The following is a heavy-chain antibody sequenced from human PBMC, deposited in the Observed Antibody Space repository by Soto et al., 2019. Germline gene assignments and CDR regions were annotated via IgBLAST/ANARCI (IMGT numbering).Heavy chain of an antibody. D-gene: IGHD6-19*01. Sequence: EGSLRLSCAASGFTFSSYGMHWVRQAPGKGLEWVAVIWYDGSNKYYADSVKGRFTISRDNSKNTLYLQMNSLRAEDTAVYYCAREVGSGWFDYWGQGTLVTVSS. CDR3: AREVGSGWFDY. J-gene: IGHJ4*02. V-gene: IGHV3-33*01. CDR2: IWYDGSNK. CDR1: GFTFSSYG.